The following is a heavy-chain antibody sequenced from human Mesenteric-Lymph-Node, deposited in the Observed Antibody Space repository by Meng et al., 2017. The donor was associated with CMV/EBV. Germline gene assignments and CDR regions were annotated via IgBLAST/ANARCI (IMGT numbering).Heavy chain of an antibody. D-gene: IGHD4-17*01. CDR2: ISYDGSNK. CDR1: TFSSYV. V-gene: IGHV3-30-3*01. CDR3: ARGFFTRFGDGDNWYFDL. J-gene: IGHJ2*01. Sequence: TFSSYVMHWVRQAPGKGLEWVAVISYDGSNKYYADSVKGRFTISRDNSKNTLYLQMNSLRAEDTAVYYCARGFFTRFGDGDNWYFDLWGRGTLVTVSS.